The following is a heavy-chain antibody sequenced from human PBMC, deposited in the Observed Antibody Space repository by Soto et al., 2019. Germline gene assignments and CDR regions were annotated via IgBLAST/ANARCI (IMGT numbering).Heavy chain of an antibody. V-gene: IGHV4-30-4*01. Sequence: SETLSLTCPVSGGSISSGYYYWSWIRQPPGKGLEWIGSIYYSGSTYYNPSLRSRVTISVDTSKNQFSLKLNSVTAADTAVYYCASRHSSPYFDYWGQGTLVTVSS. J-gene: IGHJ4*02. CDR3: ASRHSSPYFDY. CDR1: GGSISSGYYY. CDR2: IYYSGST. D-gene: IGHD6-13*01.